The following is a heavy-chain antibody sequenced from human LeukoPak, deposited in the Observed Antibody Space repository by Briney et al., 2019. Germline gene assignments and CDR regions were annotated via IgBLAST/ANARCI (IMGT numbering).Heavy chain of an antibody. V-gene: IGHV3-74*01. CDR1: GFTFSSYS. CDR2: INSDGSST. D-gene: IGHD6-13*01. Sequence: GGSLRLSCAASGFTFSSYSMNWVRQAPGKGLVWVSRINSDGSSTSYADSVKGRFTISRDNAKNTLYLQMNSLRAEDTAVYYCARDGDGYSSSSGFDPWGQGTLVTVSS. J-gene: IGHJ5*02. CDR3: ARDGDGYSSSSGFDP.